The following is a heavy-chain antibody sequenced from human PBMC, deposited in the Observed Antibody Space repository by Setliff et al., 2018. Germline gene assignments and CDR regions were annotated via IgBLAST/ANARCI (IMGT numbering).Heavy chain of an antibody. Sequence: GSLRLSCVASGYTFSSYAIHWVRQAPGKGLEWVALISWDGTKTSYADSVRGRFTISRGGSKSTLYLDMSSLRSEDTAVYYCAKVLDTTGYYYFDFWGQGTLVTVSS. D-gene: IGHD3-22*01. CDR1: GYTFSSYA. V-gene: IGHV3-30*18. CDR3: AKVLDTTGYYYFDF. CDR2: ISWDGTKT. J-gene: IGHJ4*02.